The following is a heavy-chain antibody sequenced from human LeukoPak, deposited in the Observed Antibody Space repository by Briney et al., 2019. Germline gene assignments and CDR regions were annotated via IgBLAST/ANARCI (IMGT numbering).Heavy chain of an antibody. Sequence: GGSLRLSCAASGFTVSSNYMSWVRQAPGKGLEWVSVIYSGGSTYYADSVKGRFTISRDNSKNTLYLQMNSLRAEDTAVYYCAKDPRRYSRTGGYFEYWGQGILVTVSS. CDR3: AKDPRRYSRTGGYFEY. CDR2: IYSGGST. V-gene: IGHV3-53*05. CDR1: GFTVSSNY. D-gene: IGHD6-13*01. J-gene: IGHJ4*02.